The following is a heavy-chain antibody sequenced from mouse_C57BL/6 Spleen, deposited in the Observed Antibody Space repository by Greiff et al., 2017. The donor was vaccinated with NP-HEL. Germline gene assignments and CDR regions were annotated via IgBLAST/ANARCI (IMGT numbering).Heavy chain of an antibody. V-gene: IGHV5-4*01. CDR2: ISDGGSYT. Sequence: VQLVESGGGLVKPGGSLKLSCAASGFTFSSYAMSWVRQTPEKRLEWVATISDGGSYTYYPDNVKGRFTISRDNAKNNLYLQMSHLKSEDTAMYYCARGYDVYYYAMDYWGQGTSVTVSS. J-gene: IGHJ4*01. D-gene: IGHD2-3*01. CDR3: ARGYDVYYYAMDY. CDR1: GFTFSSYA.